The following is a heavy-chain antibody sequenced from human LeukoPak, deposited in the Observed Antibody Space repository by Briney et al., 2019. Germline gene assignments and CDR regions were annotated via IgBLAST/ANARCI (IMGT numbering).Heavy chain of an antibody. D-gene: IGHD2-2*01. V-gene: IGHV3-74*01. CDR1: GFTFNNYW. CDR3: ARAVGYCSSTSCGSRWFDL. Sequence: GRSLRLSCAASGFTFNNYWMHWVRQAPGKGLVWVSRISPDGSVTTYADSIKGRFTSSRDNAKETLYLQMNSLRVEDTGVYYCARAVGYCSSTSCGSRWFDLWGRGTLVTVSS. CDR2: ISPDGSVT. J-gene: IGHJ2*01.